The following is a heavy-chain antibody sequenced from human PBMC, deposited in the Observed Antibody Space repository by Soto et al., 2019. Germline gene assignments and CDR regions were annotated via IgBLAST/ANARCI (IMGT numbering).Heavy chain of an antibody. V-gene: IGHV3-23*01. J-gene: IGHJ6*02. CDR1: GFTFSSYA. CDR3: AHMGWLNSGMDV. D-gene: IGHD3-9*01. Sequence: VGSLRLSCAASGFTFSSYAMSWVRQAPGKGLEWVSAISGSGGSTYYADSVKGRFTISRDNSKKTLYLQMNSLRAEDTAVYYCAHMGWLNSGMDVWGQGTTVSVSS. CDR2: ISGSGGST.